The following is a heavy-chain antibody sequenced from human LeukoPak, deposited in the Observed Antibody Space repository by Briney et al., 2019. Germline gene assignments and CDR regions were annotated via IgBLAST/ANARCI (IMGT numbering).Heavy chain of an antibody. CDR1: GGSVSSGSYY. CDR2: IYYSGST. CDR3: ARGRAVYYYDSSGRWYFDL. Sequence: PSETLSLTCTVSGGSVSSGSYYWSWIRQPPGKGLEWTGYIYYSGSTNYNPSLKSRVTISVDTSKNQFSLKLSSVTAADTAVYYCARGRAVYYYDSSGRWYFDLWGRGTLVTVSS. V-gene: IGHV4-61*01. J-gene: IGHJ2*01. D-gene: IGHD3-22*01.